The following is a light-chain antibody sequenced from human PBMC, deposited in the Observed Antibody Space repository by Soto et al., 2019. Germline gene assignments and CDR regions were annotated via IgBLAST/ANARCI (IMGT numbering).Light chain of an antibody. CDR3: QQRSNWPPVT. CDR1: QRVSSY. Sequence: EIVLTQSPATLYLSPGERATLSCRASQRVSSYLAWYKQKPGQAPRLLIYDASNRATDIPARFSGSGSGTDFTLTISSLEAEDFAVYYFQQRSNWPPVTFGTGTRLEIK. J-gene: IGKJ5*01. V-gene: IGKV3-11*01. CDR2: DAS.